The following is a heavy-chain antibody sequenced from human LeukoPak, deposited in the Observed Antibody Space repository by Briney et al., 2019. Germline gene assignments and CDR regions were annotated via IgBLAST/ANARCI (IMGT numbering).Heavy chain of an antibody. V-gene: IGHV1-46*01. J-gene: IGHJ4*02. D-gene: IGHD3-10*01. CDR1: GYTFTSHY. CDR3: ARDYYGSGSYSLIDY. Sequence: ATVKVSCKASGYTFTSHYMHWVRQAPGQGLEWIGIINPGGGSTTYAQKFQGRVTMTRDTSTSTVYMELSSLRSEDTAVYYCARDYYGSGSYSLIDYWGQGTLVTVSS. CDR2: INPGGGST.